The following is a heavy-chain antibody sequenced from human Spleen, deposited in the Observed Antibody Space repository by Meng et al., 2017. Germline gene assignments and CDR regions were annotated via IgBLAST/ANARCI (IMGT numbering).Heavy chain of an antibody. CDR2: VSGGDDS. CDR3: ARDSHYFAF. CDR1: GFTFGSHA. J-gene: IGHJ4*02. Sequence: SCAGSGFTFGSHAMTWIRQAPGKGPEWVASVSGGDDSHYADSVKGRFTISRDNSKRTLYLQMNSLRAEDTAVYYCARDSHYFAFWGQGTLVTVSS. V-gene: IGHV3-23*01.